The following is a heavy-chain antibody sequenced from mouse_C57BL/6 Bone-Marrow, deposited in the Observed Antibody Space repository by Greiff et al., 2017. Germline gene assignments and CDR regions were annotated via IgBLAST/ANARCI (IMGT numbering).Heavy chain of an antibody. V-gene: IGHV3-6*01. CDR1: GYSITSGYY. CDR3: AREGIYLTPWFAY. D-gene: IGHD5-5*01. CDR2: ISYDGSN. J-gene: IGHJ3*01. Sequence: EVQLVESGPGLVKPSQSLSLTCSVTGYSITSGYYWNWIRQFPGNKLEWMGYISYDGSNNYNPSLKNRISITRDTSKNQFFLKLNSVTTEDTATYYCAREGIYLTPWFAYWGQGTLVTVSA.